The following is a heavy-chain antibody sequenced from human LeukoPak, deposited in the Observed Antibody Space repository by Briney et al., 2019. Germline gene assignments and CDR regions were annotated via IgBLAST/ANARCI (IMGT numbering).Heavy chain of an antibody. CDR3: ARDRYGYEGPFDY. V-gene: IGHV3-30*05. J-gene: IGHJ4*02. Sequence: GGSLRLSCAASGFTFSNYGMHWVRQAPGKGLQWVALISYDGSKKYYEDSVKGRFTISRDNSKSTLSLQMNSLRAEDTAIYYCARDRYGYEGPFDYWGQGTLVTVSS. CDR1: GFTFSNYG. CDR2: ISYDGSKK. D-gene: IGHD5-18*01.